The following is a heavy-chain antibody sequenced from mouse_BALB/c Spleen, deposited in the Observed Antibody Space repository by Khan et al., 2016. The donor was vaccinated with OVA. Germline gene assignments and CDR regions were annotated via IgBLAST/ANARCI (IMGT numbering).Heavy chain of an antibody. CDR3: TSRVYGSSYGFAY. Sequence: VQLQQSGAELVRPGASVTLSCKASGYTFTDYELHWVKQTPVHGLEWTGAIDPEADITAYNQKFKGKATLTAVKSSSTAYMEIRSLTSGDSAVYYCTSRVYGSSYGFAYWGQGTLVAVS. D-gene: IGHD1-1*01. J-gene: IGHJ3*01. CDR2: IDPEADIT. CDR1: GYTFTDYE. V-gene: IGHV1-15*01.